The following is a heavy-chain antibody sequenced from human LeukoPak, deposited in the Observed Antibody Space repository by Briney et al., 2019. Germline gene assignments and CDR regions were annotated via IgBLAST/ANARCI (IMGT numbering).Heavy chain of an antibody. CDR3: ARAKGYFDL. J-gene: IGHJ2*01. V-gene: IGHV4-31*03. CDR2: IHYSGTT. Sequence: PSETLSLTCTVSGGSIRSGSFYWTWIRQHPGKGLEWIGYIHYSGTTYYNPSLKSRVTISVDKSKNQFSLKLSSVTAADTAVYYCARAKGYFDLWGRGTLVTVSS. CDR1: GGSIRSGSFY.